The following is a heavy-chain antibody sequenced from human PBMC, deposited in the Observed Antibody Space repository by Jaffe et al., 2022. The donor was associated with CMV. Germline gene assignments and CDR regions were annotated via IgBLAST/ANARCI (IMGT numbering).Heavy chain of an antibody. Sequence: QVQLVQSGAEVRKPGSSVNISCKASGGTFSTYAITWVRQAPGQGLEWMGGIFPKFGTTNYAQKLQGRVTITADESTSTAYMELSSLRSEDTAVYFCARGIGQWLTNNYQYSMDVWGQGTTVTVSS. V-gene: IGHV1-69*01. D-gene: IGHD6-19*01. CDR2: IFPKFGTT. CDR1: GGTFSTYA. CDR3: ARGIGQWLTNNYQYSMDV. J-gene: IGHJ6*02.